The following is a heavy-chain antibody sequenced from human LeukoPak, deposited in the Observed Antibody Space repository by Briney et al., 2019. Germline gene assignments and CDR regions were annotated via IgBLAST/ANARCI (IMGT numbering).Heavy chain of an antibody. CDR1: GGSISRYD. Sequence: SETLSLTCTVSGGSISRYDWTWIRQPPGKGLEWIGYIYYSGSTNYNPSLKSRVTISVDTSKNQFSLKLSSVTAADTAVYYCARHPDYGGNFDSWGQGTLVTVSS. D-gene: IGHD4-23*01. CDR3: ARHPDYGGNFDS. CDR2: IYYSGST. V-gene: IGHV4-59*08. J-gene: IGHJ4*02.